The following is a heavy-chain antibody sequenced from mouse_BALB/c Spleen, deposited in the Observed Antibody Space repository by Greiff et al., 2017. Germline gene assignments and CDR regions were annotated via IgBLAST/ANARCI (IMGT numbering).Heavy chain of an antibody. D-gene: IGHD1-1*01. Sequence: EVKLMESGAELVKPGASVKLSCTASGFNIKDTYMHWVKQRPEQGLEWIGRIDPANGNTKYDPKFQGKATITADTSSNTAYLQLSSLTSEDTAVYYCARPYGSSPYAMDYWGQGTSVTVSS. CDR3: ARPYGSSPYAMDY. CDR1: GFNIKDTY. J-gene: IGHJ4*01. CDR2: IDPANGNT. V-gene: IGHV14-3*02.